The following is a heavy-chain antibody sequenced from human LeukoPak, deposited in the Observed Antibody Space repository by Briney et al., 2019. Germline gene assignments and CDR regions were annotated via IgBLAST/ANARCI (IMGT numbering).Heavy chain of an antibody. J-gene: IGHJ3*02. Sequence: SETLSLTCTVSGGSIGSYYWSWIRQPAGKGLEWIGRIYTSGSTNYNPSLKSRVTMSVDTSKNQVSLKLSSVTAADTAVYYCARQGAGGRAFDIWGQGTMVTVSS. V-gene: IGHV4-4*07. CDR3: ARQGAGGRAFDI. CDR2: IYTSGST. CDR1: GGSIGSYY. D-gene: IGHD6-19*01.